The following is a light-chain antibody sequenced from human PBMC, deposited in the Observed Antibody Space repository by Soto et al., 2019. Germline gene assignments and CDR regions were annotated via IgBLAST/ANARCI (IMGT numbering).Light chain of an antibody. J-gene: IGKJ5*01. V-gene: IGKV1-39*01. Sequence: DIQMTQSPSSLSASVGDRVTITCRASQSIGNHLNWYQQKPGKAPEFLIYAASNLQSGVPSRFSGSVSGTDFTLTVNSLQPEDCATYYCQQSHSSPITFGQGTRLEIK. CDR1: QSIGNH. CDR2: AAS. CDR3: QQSHSSPIT.